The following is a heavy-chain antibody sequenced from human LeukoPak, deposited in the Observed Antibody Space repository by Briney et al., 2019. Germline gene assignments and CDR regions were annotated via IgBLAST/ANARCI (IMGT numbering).Heavy chain of an antibody. V-gene: IGHV1-2*02. CDR1: GYTFTSYY. Sequence: ASVKVSCKASGYTFTSYYMHWVRQAPGQGLEWMGWINPNSGGTNYAQKFQGRVTMTRDTSISTAYMELSRLRSDDTAVYYCARALGEPAASHYWGQGTLVTVSS. D-gene: IGHD2-15*01. J-gene: IGHJ4*02. CDR2: INPNSGGT. CDR3: ARALGEPAASHY.